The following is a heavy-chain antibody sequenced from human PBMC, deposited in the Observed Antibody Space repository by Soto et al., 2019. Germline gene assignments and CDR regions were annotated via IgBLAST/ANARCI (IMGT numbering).Heavy chain of an antibody. Sequence: QVQLQESGPGLVKPSETLSLTCTVAGGSLTDHYWNWFRQPPGKGLHWIGYVYYSGGTNYNPSLKSRVTMSVDTSKNQFSLNLGSVTAADTAMYYCARGNDWKSSTFDIWGQGTMVSVSS. CDR3: ARGNDWKSSTFDI. J-gene: IGHJ3*02. CDR1: GGSLTDHY. CDR2: VYYSGGT. V-gene: IGHV4-59*11. D-gene: IGHD2-21*01.